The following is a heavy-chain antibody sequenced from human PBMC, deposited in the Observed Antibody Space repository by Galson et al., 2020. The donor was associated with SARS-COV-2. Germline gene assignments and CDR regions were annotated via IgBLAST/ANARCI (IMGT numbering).Heavy chain of an antibody. Sequence: KMSGPTMVKPTQTLTLTCTFSGFSLSPSRVGVGWIRPHTGKALEWLEYIYSDDDKRYSPSLNSRRTITQDTYNNQAVHTMTNMDPVDTATDYCAHRRSWTDALEIWGQGIMVTVAS. J-gene: IGHJ3*02. CDR2: IYSDDDK. V-gene: IGHV2-5*02. D-gene: IGHD6-13*01. CDR1: GFSLSPSRVG. CDR3: AHRRSWTDALEI.